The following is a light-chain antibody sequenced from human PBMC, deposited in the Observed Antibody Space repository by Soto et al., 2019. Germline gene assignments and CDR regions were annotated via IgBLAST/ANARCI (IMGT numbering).Light chain of an antibody. Sequence: IVLTQSPATLSLSPGERATPSCRASQSVSSYLAWYQQKPGQAPRLLIYDASNRATGIPARFSGSGSGTDFTLTISSLEPEDFAVYYCQQRSNWYTFGQGTKVDIK. V-gene: IGKV3-11*01. J-gene: IGKJ2*01. CDR1: QSVSSY. CDR3: QQRSNWYT. CDR2: DAS.